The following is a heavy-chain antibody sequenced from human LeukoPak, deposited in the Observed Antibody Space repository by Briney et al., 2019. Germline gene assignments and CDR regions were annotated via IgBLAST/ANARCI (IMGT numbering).Heavy chain of an antibody. V-gene: IGHV4-38-2*02. CDR2: VYHSGST. D-gene: IGHD5-18*01. CDR3: ARSFELWSPYYFDY. Sequence: PSETLSLTCTVSGFSISSGYYGGFIRQPPGKGLGWIGSVYHSGSTFYSPSLQSRVTISVDTSRNQFSLKLSSVTAADTAVYYCARSFELWSPYYFDYWGQGTLATVSS. CDR1: GFSISSGYY. J-gene: IGHJ4*02.